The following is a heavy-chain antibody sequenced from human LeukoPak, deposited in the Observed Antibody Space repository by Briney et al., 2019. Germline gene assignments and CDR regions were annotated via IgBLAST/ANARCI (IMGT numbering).Heavy chain of an antibody. CDR1: GESISSHY. Sequence: SETLSLTCNVSGESISSHYWSWTRQSPGKGLEWIGYITNSGTNKFNPSLKSRVTISRDPSKNQISLRLSSVTAADTAVYYCARGILSYYYDSSGSLQEYYFDDWGQGTLVTVSS. D-gene: IGHD3-22*01. CDR2: ITNSGTN. CDR3: ARGILSYYYDSSGSLQEYYFDD. V-gene: IGHV4-59*11. J-gene: IGHJ4*02.